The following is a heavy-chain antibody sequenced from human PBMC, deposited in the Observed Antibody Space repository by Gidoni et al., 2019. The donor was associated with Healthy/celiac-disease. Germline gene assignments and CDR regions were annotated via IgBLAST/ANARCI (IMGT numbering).Heavy chain of an antibody. V-gene: IGHV1-69*01. CDR1: GGTFSSYA. Sequence: QVQLVQSGAEVKKPGSSVKVSCKASGGTFSSYAISWVRQAPGQGLEWMGGLIPIFGTATYAPMFQGRVTIPADASTSTASMELSSLRSEDTAVYYCARESGRIRGIAAHRYYGMDVWGQGTTVTVSS. CDR2: LIPIFGTA. J-gene: IGHJ6*02. CDR3: ARESGRIRGIAAHRYYGMDV. D-gene: IGHD6-6*01.